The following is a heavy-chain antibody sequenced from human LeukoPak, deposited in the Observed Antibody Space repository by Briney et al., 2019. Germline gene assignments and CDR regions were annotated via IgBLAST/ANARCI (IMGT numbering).Heavy chain of an antibody. CDR1: GFTFSSYS. Sequence: GGSLRLSCAASGFTFSSYSMNWVRQAPGKGLEWVSYISSSSSTIYYADSVKGRFTISRDNAKNSLYLQMNSLRAEDTAVYYCARDQDYYDSSGYCYVIDYWGQGTLVTVSS. J-gene: IGHJ4*02. V-gene: IGHV3-48*01. D-gene: IGHD3-22*01. CDR3: ARDQDYYDSSGYCYVIDY. CDR2: ISSSSSTI.